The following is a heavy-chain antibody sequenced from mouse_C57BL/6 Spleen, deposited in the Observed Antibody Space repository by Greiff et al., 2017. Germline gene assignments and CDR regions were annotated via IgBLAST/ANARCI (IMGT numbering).Heavy chain of an antibody. V-gene: IGHV1-55*01. CDR2: IYPGSGST. CDR3: AREGYYYGSTLFDY. Sequence: QVQLQQPGAELVKPGASVKMSCKASGYTFTSYWITWVKQRPGQGLEWIGDIYPGSGSTNYNEKFKSKATLTVDTSSSTAYMQLSSLTSEDSAVYHCAREGYYYGSTLFDYWGQGTTLTVSS. CDR1: GYTFTSYW. J-gene: IGHJ2*01. D-gene: IGHD1-1*01.